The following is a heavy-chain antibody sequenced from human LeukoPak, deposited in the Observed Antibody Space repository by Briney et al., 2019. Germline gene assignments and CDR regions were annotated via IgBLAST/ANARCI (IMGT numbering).Heavy chain of an antibody. CDR1: GFTFSSYW. Sequence: PGGSLRLSCAASGFTFSSYWMHWVRQAPGEGLVWVSRINGDESSTSYADSVKGRFTISRDNSKNTLYLQMNSLRAEDTAVYYCAKTLSSYGGSDYWGQGTLVTVSS. V-gene: IGHV3-74*01. J-gene: IGHJ4*02. CDR2: INGDESST. CDR3: AKTLSSYGGSDY. D-gene: IGHD4-23*01.